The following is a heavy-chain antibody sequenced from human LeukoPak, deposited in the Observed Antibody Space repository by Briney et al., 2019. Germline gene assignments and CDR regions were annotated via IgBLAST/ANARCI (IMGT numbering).Heavy chain of an antibody. D-gene: IGHD3-10*01. Sequence: SETLSLTCAVYGGSFSDYFWIWIRQPPGKGLEWIGEINHSGSTNYNPSLKSRVIISADTSKNQFSLKLSSVTAADTAVFYCARRATTSRFTLVRNNPVRFYYYYMDVWGKGTTVTISS. CDR1: GGSFSDYF. J-gene: IGHJ6*03. V-gene: IGHV4-34*01. CDR2: INHSGST. CDR3: ARRATTSRFTLVRNNPVRFYYYYMDV.